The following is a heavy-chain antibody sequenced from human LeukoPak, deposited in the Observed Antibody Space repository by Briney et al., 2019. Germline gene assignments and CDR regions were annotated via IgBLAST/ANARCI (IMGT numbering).Heavy chain of an antibody. CDR3: ARHGYYGSGSYYSFDY. V-gene: IGHV5-10-1*01. D-gene: IGHD3-10*01. J-gene: IGHJ4*02. CDR1: GYSFPNYW. CDR2: IDPSDSYT. Sequence: KPGESLKISCKGSGYSFPNYWITWGRQLPGKGVEWMGRIDPSDSYTNYSPSFQGHVTISADKSISTAYLQWSSLTASDTAMYYCARHGYYGSGSYYSFDYWGQGTLVTVSS.